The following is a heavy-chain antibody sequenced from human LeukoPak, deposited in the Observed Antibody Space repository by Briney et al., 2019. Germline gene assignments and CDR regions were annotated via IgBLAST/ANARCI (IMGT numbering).Heavy chain of an antibody. D-gene: IGHD3-3*01. CDR1: GFTFSSYA. Sequence: PGGSLRLSCAASGFTFSSYATHWVRQAPGKGLEWVAVISYDGSNKYYADSVKGRFTISRDNSKNTLYLQMNSLRAEDTAVYYCARDWSGYYSVYWGQGTLVTVSS. J-gene: IGHJ4*02. CDR2: ISYDGSNK. CDR3: ARDWSGYYSVY. V-gene: IGHV3-30-3*01.